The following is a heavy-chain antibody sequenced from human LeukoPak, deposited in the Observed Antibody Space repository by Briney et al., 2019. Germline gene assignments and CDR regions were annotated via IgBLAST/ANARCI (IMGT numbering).Heavy chain of an antibody. CDR3: AASTKHTAMVDY. Sequence: GGSLSPSPAASGFTFCSYSINCVRQAPGKGLEWVSSIGSSSSYIYYADSVKGRFTISRDNAKNSLHLQMNSLRAEDTAVYYCAASTKHTAMVDYLGQASMVIVSS. J-gene: IGHJ4*02. V-gene: IGHV3-21*01. D-gene: IGHD5-18*01. CDR1: GFTFCSYS. CDR2: IGSSSSYI.